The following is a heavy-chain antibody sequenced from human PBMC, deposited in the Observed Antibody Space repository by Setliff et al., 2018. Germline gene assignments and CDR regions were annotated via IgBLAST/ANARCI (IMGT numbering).Heavy chain of an antibody. CDR3: TVYYDILTGYDLYYYYGMDV. J-gene: IGHJ6*02. CDR1: GGSISSHY. Sequence: SETLSLTCTVSGGSISSHYWSWIRQPPGKGLEWIGEINHSGSTNYNPSLKSRVTISVDTSKNQFSLKLSSVTAADTALYYCTVYYDILTGYDLYYYYGMDVWGQGTTVTVS. CDR2: INHSGST. D-gene: IGHD3-9*01. V-gene: IGHV4-34*01.